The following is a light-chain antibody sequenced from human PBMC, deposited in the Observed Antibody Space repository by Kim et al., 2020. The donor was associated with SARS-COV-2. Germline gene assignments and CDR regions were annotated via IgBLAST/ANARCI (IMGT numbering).Light chain of an antibody. CDR3: SSHTTSSTYV. CDR2: DVS. J-gene: IGLJ1*01. CDR1: GGDVGGYNS. Sequence: CSTFSCTGTGGDVGGYNSVSWYQQHPGKSPKLMIYDVSGRASGVSNRFSGSQSGNTASLTISGLRAEDEADYYCSSHTTSSTYVFGSGTKVTVL. V-gene: IGLV2-14*03.